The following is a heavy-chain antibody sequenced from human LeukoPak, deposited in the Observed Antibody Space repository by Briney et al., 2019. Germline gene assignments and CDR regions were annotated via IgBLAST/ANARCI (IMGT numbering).Heavy chain of an antibody. CDR2: IYHSGST. D-gene: IGHD6-13*01. CDR3: ARCIAAAGSGYFDH. CDR1: GGSISSGGYS. Sequence: SETLSLTCAVSGGSISSGGYSWSWIRQPPGKGLEWIGYIYHSGSTYYNPSLKSRVTISVDRSKNQFSLKLSSVTAADTAVYYCARCIAAAGSGYFDHWGQGTLVTVSS. J-gene: IGHJ4*02. V-gene: IGHV4-30-2*01.